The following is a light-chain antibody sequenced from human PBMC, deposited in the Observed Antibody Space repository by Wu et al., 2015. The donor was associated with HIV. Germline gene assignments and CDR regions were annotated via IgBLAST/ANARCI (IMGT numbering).Light chain of an antibody. J-gene: IGKJ3*01. V-gene: IGKV1-33*01. CDR3: QQFKNLPLT. CDR2: DTS. CDR1: QDISNY. Sequence: DIQLTQSPSSLSASVGDRITISCQASQDISNYLNWFQQKPGEPPKLLISDTSTLESGVPSRFSGSGSGTHFTFTISGLQPEDVATYFCQQFKNLPLTFGPGTKVD.